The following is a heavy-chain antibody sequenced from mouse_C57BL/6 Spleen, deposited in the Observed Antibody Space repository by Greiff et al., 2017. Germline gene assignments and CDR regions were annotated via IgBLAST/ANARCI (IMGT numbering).Heavy chain of an antibody. CDR1: GYTFTSYT. CDR2: INPSSGYT. J-gene: IGHJ2*01. Sequence: VKLMESGAELARPGASVKMSCKASGYTFTSYTMHWVKQRPGQGLEWIGYINPSSGYTKYNQKFKDKATLTADKSSSTAYMQLSSLTSEDSAVYYCARWDGYYSYYFDYWGQGTTLTVSS. CDR3: ARWDGYYSYYFDY. V-gene: IGHV1-4*01. D-gene: IGHD2-3*01.